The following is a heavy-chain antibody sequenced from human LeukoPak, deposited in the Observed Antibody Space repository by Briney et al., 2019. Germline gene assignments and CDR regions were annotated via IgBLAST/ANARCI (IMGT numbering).Heavy chain of an antibody. Sequence: GGSLRLSCAASGFTFSSYWMSWVRQAPGKGLEWVANINQDGSEKYYVDSVKGRFTISRDNAKNSLYLQMSSLRVEDTAVYYCARGQGYHPVWGQGTLVTVSS. CDR2: INQDGSEK. D-gene: IGHD5-18*01. J-gene: IGHJ4*02. CDR3: ARGQGYHPV. V-gene: IGHV3-7*01. CDR1: GFTFSSYW.